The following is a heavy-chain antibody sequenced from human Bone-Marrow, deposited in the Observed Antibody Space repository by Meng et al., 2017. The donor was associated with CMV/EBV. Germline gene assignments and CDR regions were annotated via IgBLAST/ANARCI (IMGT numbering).Heavy chain of an antibody. CDR2: IRSKAYGGTT. CDR3: TRVWYYCSGGSCYSGSYY. Sequence: GESLKIPCTAPGFTFGDYSMSWVRQAPGNGLEWVGFIRSKAYGGTTEYAASVKGRFTISRDDSKSIAYLQMNSLKTEDTAGYYCTRVWYYCSGGSCYSGSYYWGQGTLVTVSS. D-gene: IGHD2-15*01. J-gene: IGHJ4*02. V-gene: IGHV3-49*04. CDR1: GFTFGDYS.